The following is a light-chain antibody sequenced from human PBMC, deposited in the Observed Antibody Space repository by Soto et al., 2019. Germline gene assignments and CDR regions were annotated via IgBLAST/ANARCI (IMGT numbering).Light chain of an antibody. V-gene: IGKV1-39*01. J-gene: IGKJ1*01. Sequence: IQVTQSPSSLSASVGDSVTITFRTSQTIGTFLNWYQQKPGKVPNLLISSASSLHTGVPSRFSASGSGTDFTLTISSLQPEDFATYYCQQSYLRWTFGQGTKVDIK. CDR3: QQSYLRWT. CDR2: SAS. CDR1: QTIGTF.